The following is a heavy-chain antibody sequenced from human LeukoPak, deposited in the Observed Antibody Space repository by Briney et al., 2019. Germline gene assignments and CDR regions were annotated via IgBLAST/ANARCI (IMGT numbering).Heavy chain of an antibody. CDR3: ARDALGSEGHIQLWLNYYYGMDV. CDR1: GGTFSSYA. V-gene: IGHV1-69*04. CDR2: IIPILGIA. J-gene: IGHJ6*01. D-gene: IGHD5-18*01. Sequence: SVKVSCKASGGTFSSYAISWVRQAPGQGLEWMGRIIPILGIANYAQKFQGRVTITADKSTSTAYMELSSLRSEDTAVYYCARDALGSEGHIQLWLNYYYGMDVWGKGPRSPSPQ.